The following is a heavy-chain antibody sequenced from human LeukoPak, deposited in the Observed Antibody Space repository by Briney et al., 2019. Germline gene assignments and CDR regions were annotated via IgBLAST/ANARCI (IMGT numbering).Heavy chain of an antibody. CDR1: GYTFTNFY. CDR2: INPNSGGT. J-gene: IGHJ4*02. Sequence: ASVKVSCMSSGYTFTNFYMHWVRQAPGQGLEWMGWINPNSGGTNYAQKFQGRVTMTRDTSISTAYMELSRLRSDDTAVYYCARDDNYYDSSGPIDYWGQGTLVTVSS. D-gene: IGHD3-22*01. V-gene: IGHV1-2*02. CDR3: ARDDNYYDSSGPIDY.